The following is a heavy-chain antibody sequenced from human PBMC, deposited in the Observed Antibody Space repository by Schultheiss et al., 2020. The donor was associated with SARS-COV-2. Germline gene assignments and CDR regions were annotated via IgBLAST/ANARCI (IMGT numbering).Heavy chain of an antibody. CDR2: IYYTGIT. CDR3: ARAARVEQLCSVRGGHLDY. Sequence: SETLSLTCTVSGNSISGYFWTWIRQPPGKGLEQVGNIYYTGITKYSPSLKSRITISVDTSKKQFSLRLGSVTAADTAVYYCARAARVEQLCSVRGGHLDYWGQGTQVTVSS. J-gene: IGHJ4*02. D-gene: IGHD3-16*01. CDR1: GNSISGYF. V-gene: IGHV4-59*01.